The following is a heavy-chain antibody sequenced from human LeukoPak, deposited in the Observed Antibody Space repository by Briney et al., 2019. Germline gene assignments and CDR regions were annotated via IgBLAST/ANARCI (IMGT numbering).Heavy chain of an antibody. D-gene: IGHD3-22*01. CDR2: IYYSGTT. J-gene: IGHJ4*02. Sequence: PPETLSLTCTVSGGSISTYSWSWIRQPPGKGLEWIGYIYYSGTTNYNSSLKSRVTISVDTSKNQFSLKLNSVTAADAAVYYCARLDSSGYYVDYWGQGTLVTVSS. V-gene: IGHV4-59*08. CDR3: ARLDSSGYYVDY. CDR1: GGSISTYS.